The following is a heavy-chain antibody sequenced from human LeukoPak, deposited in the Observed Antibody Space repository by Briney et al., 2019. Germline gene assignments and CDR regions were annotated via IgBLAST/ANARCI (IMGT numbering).Heavy chain of an antibody. CDR1: GFTFGDYA. D-gene: IGHD2-8*01. CDR3: ARDKMAENDVLDV. J-gene: IGHJ3*01. CDR2: IRSKAHGGTT. Sequence: QAAETLRLSCTASGFTFGDYARSWVRQAPRKGLEWVGFIRSKAHGGTTDYAASVKGRFIISRDDSKSIAYLQMDSLKTEDTAVYYCARDKMAENDVLDVWGQGTMVTVSS. V-gene: IGHV3-49*04.